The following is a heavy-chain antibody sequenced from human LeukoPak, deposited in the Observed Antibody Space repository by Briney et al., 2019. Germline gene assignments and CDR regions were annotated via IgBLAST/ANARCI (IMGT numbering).Heavy chain of an antibody. CDR2: IGTAGDT. CDR1: GFTFSSYG. V-gene: IGHV3-13*01. CDR3: ARVRKYSGYYSWYFDL. J-gene: IGHJ2*01. Sequence: PGGSLRLSCAASGFTFSSYGMHWVRHATGKGLEWVSAIGTAGDTYYPGSVKGRFTISRENAKNSLYLQMNSLRAGDTAVYYCARVRKYSGYYSWYFDLWGRGTLVTVSS. D-gene: IGHD5-12*01.